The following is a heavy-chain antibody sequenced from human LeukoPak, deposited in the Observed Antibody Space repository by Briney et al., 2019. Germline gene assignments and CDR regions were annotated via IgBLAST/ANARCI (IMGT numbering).Heavy chain of an antibody. J-gene: IGHJ4*02. CDR1: GFTFSSYA. CDR2: ISVSGGST. V-gene: IGHV3-23*01. Sequence: GGSLKLFCAASGFTFSSYAMSWVRQAPGKGLEWVSAISVSGGSTYYADSVRGRFTISRDNAKNSLYLQMSSLRAEDTAVYYCGKGRLGGRSGTDYWGQGTLVTVSS. CDR3: GKGRLGGRSGTDY. D-gene: IGHD2-15*01.